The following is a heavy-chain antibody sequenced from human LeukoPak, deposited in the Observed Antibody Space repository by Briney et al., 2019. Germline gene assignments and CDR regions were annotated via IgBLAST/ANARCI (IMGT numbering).Heavy chain of an antibody. J-gene: IGHJ4*02. V-gene: IGHV1-18*01. D-gene: IGHD1-26*01. CDR1: GYTFTSYG. CDR2: ISVYNGNT. Sequence: ASVKVSCKASGYTFTSYGTSWVRQAPGQGLEWMGWISVYNGNTKYAQKFQGRVTMTTDTSTSTAYMELRSLKSDDTAVYYCARGVGANSRPDYWGQGTLVTVSS. CDR3: ARGVGANSRPDY.